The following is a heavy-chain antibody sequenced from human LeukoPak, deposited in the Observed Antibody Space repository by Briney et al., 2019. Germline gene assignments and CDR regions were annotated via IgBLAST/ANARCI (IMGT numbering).Heavy chain of an antibody. Sequence: SQTLSLTCTVSGGSISSGGYYWSWIRQHPGKGLEWIGYIYYSGSTYYNPSLKSRVTISVDTSKNQFSLKLSSVTAADTAVYYCASGGRGYSCGRLPYWGQGTLVTVSS. CDR1: GGSISSGGYY. J-gene: IGHJ4*02. D-gene: IGHD5-18*01. V-gene: IGHV4-31*03. CDR3: ASGGRGYSCGRLPY. CDR2: IYYSGST.